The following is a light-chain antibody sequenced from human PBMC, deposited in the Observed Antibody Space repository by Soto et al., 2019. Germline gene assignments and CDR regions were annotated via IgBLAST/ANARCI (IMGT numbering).Light chain of an antibody. CDR3: QQYNSYPGT. CDR2: KAS. Sequence: IQMTQSPSTLSSSLGYRFTITFLASQSISVWLAWYQQKAGKAPKLLIYKASSLESGVPSRFSGSGSGTEFTLTISSLQPDDFATYYCQQYNSYPGTFGQGTMVDVK. J-gene: IGKJ1*01. V-gene: IGKV1-5*03. CDR1: QSISVW.